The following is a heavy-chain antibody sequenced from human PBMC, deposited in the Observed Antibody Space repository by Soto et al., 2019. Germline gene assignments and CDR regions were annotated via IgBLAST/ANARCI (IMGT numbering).Heavy chain of an antibody. CDR2: INHSGST. CDR3: AGLGYCSSTSCPREYNWFDP. Sequence: ASETLSLTCAVYGGSFSGYYWSWIRQPPGKGLEWIGEINHSGSTNYNPSLKSRVTISVDTSKNQFSLKLSSVTAADTAVYYCAGLGYCSSTSCPREYNWFDPWGQGTLVTVSS. V-gene: IGHV4-34*01. D-gene: IGHD2-2*01. J-gene: IGHJ5*02. CDR1: GGSFSGYY.